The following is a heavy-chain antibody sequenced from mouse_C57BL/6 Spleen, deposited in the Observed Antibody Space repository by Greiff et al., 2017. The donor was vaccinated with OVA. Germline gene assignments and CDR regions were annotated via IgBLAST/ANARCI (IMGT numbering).Heavy chain of an antibody. J-gene: IGHJ3*01. V-gene: IGHV1-64*01. D-gene: IGHD2-4*01. CDR3: ARDDYDEGFAY. Sequence: VQLQQPGAELVKPGASVKLSCTASGYTFTSYWMHWVKQRPGQGLEWIGMIPPNSGSTNYNEKFKSKATLTVDKSSSTAYMQLSSLTSEDSAVYYCARDDYDEGFAYWGQGTLVTVSA. CDR2: IPPNSGST. CDR1: GYTFTSYW.